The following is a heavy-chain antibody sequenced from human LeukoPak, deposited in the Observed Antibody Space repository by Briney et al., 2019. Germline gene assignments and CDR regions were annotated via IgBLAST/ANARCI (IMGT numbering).Heavy chain of an antibody. V-gene: IGHV1-8*01. CDR1: GYTFTSYD. J-gene: IGHJ6*03. Sequence: ASVKVSCKASGYTFTSYDINWVRQATGQGLEWMGWMNPNSGNTGYAQKFQGRVTMTRNTSISTACMELSSLRSEDTAVYYCARGLTDGYDYYYYYMDVWGKGTTVTVSS. CDR2: MNPNSGNT. CDR3: ARGLTDGYDYYYYYMDV. D-gene: IGHD5-24*01.